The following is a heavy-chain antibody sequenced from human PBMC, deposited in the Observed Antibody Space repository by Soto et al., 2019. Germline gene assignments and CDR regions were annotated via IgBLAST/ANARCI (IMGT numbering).Heavy chain of an antibody. V-gene: IGHV3-23*01. J-gene: IGHJ6*01. CDR1: GFPLSTYG. Sequence: EVQLLESGGGLVQPGGSLRLSCAASGFPLSTYGMTWVRQAPGKGLEWVSAITGTGGNTYYVDSVKGRFTSSRDNSKNMLYLQMNSLRVEDTAVYYCARIRGYWYGLDVWGKGPRSPSPQ. CDR2: ITGTGGNT. CDR3: ARIRGYWYGLDV.